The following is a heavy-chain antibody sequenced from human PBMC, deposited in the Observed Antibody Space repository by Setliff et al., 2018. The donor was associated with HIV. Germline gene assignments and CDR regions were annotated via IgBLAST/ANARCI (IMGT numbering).Heavy chain of an antibody. J-gene: IGHJ4*02. Sequence: PSETLSLTCGVSGYSLTSGYYWGWIRQTPGKGLEWIGSIYSSRWSYYNPSLQSRLTLSIDRSRSQFSLNLRSVTAADTAVYYCGRHSLYGPAAISALDYWGQGALVTVSS. CDR2: IYSSRWS. CDR3: GRHSLYGPAAISALDY. V-gene: IGHV4-38-2*01. CDR1: GYSLTSGYY. D-gene: IGHD2-2*02.